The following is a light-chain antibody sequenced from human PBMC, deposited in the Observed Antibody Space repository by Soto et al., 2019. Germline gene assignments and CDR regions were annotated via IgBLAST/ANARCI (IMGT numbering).Light chain of an antibody. CDR1: SSDVGGYNY. J-gene: IGLJ1*01. CDR2: DVS. Sequence: QSVLTQPASVSGSPGQSITISCTGTSSDVGGYNYVSWYQQHPGKAPKLMIYDVSNRPSGVSNRFSGPKSGNTASLTISGLQAEDEAYYYCSSYTSSSTPYVFGTGTKLTVL. CDR3: SSYTSSSTPYV. V-gene: IGLV2-14*01.